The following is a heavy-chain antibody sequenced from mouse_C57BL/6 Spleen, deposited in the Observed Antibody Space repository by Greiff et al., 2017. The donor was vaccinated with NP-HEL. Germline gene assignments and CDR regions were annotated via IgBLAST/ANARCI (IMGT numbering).Heavy chain of an antibody. J-gene: IGHJ4*01. CDR1: GYTFTDYY. Sequence: QVQLKESGPELVKPGASVKISCKASGYTFTDYYINWVKQRPGQGLEWIGWIFPGSGSTYYNEKFKGKATLTVDKSSSTAYMLLSSLTSEDSAVYFCARYYGKIYAMDYWGQGTSVTVSS. CDR3: ARYYGKIYAMDY. CDR2: IFPGSGST. V-gene: IGHV1-75*01. D-gene: IGHD2-1*01.